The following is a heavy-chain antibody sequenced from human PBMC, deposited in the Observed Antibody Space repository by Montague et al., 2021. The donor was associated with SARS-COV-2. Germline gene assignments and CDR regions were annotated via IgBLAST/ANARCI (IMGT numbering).Heavy chain of an antibody. CDR1: VGSISNYY. D-gene: IGHD2-21*02. J-gene: IGHJ5*02. CDR3: TRAYCGGDCHVGP. Sequence: ETLSLTCTVSVGSISNYYWTWIRQPPGKGLEWIGYIYDSGSANYNPSLKSRSTISVDTSNNQFSLRLSSVTAADTAVYYCTRAYCGGDCHVGPWGQGILVTVSS. V-gene: IGHV4-59*01. CDR2: IYDSGSA.